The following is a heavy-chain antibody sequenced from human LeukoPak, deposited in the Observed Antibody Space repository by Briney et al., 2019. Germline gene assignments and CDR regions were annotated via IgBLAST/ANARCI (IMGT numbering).Heavy chain of an antibody. J-gene: IGHJ4*02. V-gene: IGHV1-24*01. D-gene: IGHD3-22*01. CDR2: FDPEDGET. CDR1: GYTLTELS. CDR3: AATKWYYYDSSGYSFIDWDY. Sequence: ASVKVSCKVSGYTLTELSMHWVRQAPGKGLEWMGGFDPEDGETICAQKFQGRVTMTEDTSTDTAYMELSSLRSEDTAVYYCAATKWYYYDSSGYSFIDWDYWGQGTLVTVSS.